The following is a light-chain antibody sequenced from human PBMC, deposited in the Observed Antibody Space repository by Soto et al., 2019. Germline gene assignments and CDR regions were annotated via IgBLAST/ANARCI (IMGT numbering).Light chain of an antibody. CDR3: SSYTTSSTVV. CDR2: RDN. CDR1: NSNIGSNY. J-gene: IGLJ1*01. Sequence: QSVLTQPPSASGTPGQGVRISCSGSNSNIGSNYVYWYQQFPGTAPKLLISRDNQRPSGVPDRFSGSKSGTSASLAVSGLRSEDEADYYCSSYTTSSTVVFGTGTKVTVL. V-gene: IGLV1-47*01.